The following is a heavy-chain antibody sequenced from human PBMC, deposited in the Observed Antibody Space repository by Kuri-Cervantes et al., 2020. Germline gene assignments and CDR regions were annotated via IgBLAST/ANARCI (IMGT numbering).Heavy chain of an antibody. CDR2: IYTSGST. V-gene: IGHV4-4*07. Sequence: SETLSLTCAVSGGSISSYYWSWIRQPAGKGLEWIGRIYTSGSTNYNPSLKSRVTISVDTSKNQFSLKLSSVTAADTAVYYCASKEYYYDSSGYYTNWYFDLWGRGTLVTVSS. J-gene: IGHJ2*01. CDR3: ASKEYYYDSSGYYTNWYFDL. CDR1: GGSISSYY. D-gene: IGHD3-22*01.